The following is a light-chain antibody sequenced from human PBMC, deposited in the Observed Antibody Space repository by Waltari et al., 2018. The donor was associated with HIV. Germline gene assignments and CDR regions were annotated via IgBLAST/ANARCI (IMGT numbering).Light chain of an antibody. CDR3: QSADSSNTWV. Sequence: SYELTQPPSVSVSPGQTARITCSGDALPKKYAYWYQQKPGQAPVLMIYKDSERPSGIPERFSASSSGTTVTLTISGVQAEDEADYYWQSADSSNTWVFGGGTKLTVL. J-gene: IGLJ3*02. V-gene: IGLV3-25*03. CDR2: KDS. CDR1: ALPKKY.